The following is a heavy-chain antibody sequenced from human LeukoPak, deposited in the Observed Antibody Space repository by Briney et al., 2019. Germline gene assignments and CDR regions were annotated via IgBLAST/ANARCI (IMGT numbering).Heavy chain of an antibody. CDR2: IYSGGST. D-gene: IGHD3-10*01. Sequence: GGSLRLSCAASGFTVSSNYMSWVRQAPGKGLEWVSVIYSGGSTYYADSVKGRFTISRDNSKNTLYLQMNSLRAEDTAVYYCARDSITMVRGALDAFDIWSQGTMVTVSS. CDR1: GFTVSSNY. CDR3: ARDSITMVRGALDAFDI. J-gene: IGHJ3*02. V-gene: IGHV3-66*01.